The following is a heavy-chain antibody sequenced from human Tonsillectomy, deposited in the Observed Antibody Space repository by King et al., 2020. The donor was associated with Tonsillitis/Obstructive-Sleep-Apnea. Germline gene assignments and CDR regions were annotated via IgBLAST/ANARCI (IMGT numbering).Heavy chain of an antibody. CDR2: IWYDGSNE. D-gene: IGHD1-26*01. J-gene: IGHJ4*02. Sequence: VQLVESGGGVVQPGRSLRLSCAASGFTFSSYGMHWVRQAPGKGLEWVAVIWYDGSNEYYAESVKGRFTISRDNSKNTLYLQMNSLRAEDTAVYYCAREWSGGTWYFDYWGQGGLVTVSS. V-gene: IGHV3-33*01. CDR1: GFTFSSYG. CDR3: AREWSGGTWYFDY.